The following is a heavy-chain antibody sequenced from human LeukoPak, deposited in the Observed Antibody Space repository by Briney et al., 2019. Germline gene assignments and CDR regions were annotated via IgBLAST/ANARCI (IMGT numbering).Heavy chain of an antibody. CDR3: ARTIVGAEGHAFDI. Sequence: PGGSLRLSCAASGFTFSSYGMNWVRQAPGKGLEWVSSISSSSSYIYYADSVKGRFTISRDNAKNSLYLQMNSLRAEDTAVYYCARTIVGAEGHAFDIWGQGTMVTVSS. CDR1: GFTFSSYG. J-gene: IGHJ3*02. CDR2: ISSSSSYI. D-gene: IGHD1-26*01. V-gene: IGHV3-21*01.